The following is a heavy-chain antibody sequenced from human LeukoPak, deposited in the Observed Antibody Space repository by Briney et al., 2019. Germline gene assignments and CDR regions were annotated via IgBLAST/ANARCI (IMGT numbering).Heavy chain of an antibody. J-gene: IGHJ6*04. D-gene: IGHD3-10*02. CDR3: AELGITMIGGV. CDR1: RFTFSSYG. V-gene: IGHV3-23*01. Sequence: GGSLRLSCAASRFTFSSYGMSWVRQAPGKGLEWVSGISASDGRTYYADSVKGRFTISRDNSKNTLYLQMNSLRAEDTAVYYCAELGITMIGGVWGKGTTVTISS. CDR2: ISASDGRT.